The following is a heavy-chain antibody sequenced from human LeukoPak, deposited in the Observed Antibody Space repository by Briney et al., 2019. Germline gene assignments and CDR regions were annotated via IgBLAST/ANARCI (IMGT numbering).Heavy chain of an antibody. D-gene: IGHD3-9*01. CDR2: IYTSGST. V-gene: IGHV4-61*02. CDR3: ARDDEYYDILTGYYKNAFDI. Sequence: SQTLSLTCTVSGGSISSGSYYWSWIRQPAGKGLEWIGRIYTSGSTNYNPSLKSRVTISVDTSKNQFSLKLSSVTAADTAVYYCARDDEYYDILTGYYKNAFDIWGQGTMVTVSS. CDR1: GGSISSGSYY. J-gene: IGHJ3*02.